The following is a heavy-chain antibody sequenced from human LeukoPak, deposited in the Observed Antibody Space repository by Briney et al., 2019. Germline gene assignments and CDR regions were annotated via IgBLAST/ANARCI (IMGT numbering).Heavy chain of an antibody. CDR1: GFTFSSYA. D-gene: IGHD3-22*01. Sequence: GGSLRLSCAASGFTFSSYAMSWVRQAPGKGLEWVSAISGSGGSTYYADSVKGRFTISRDNSKNTLYLQMNSLRAEDTAVYYCAKGKRITMIVAVTSFDYWGQGTLVTVSS. CDR3: AKGKRITMIVAVTSFDY. V-gene: IGHV3-23*01. J-gene: IGHJ4*02. CDR2: ISGSGGST.